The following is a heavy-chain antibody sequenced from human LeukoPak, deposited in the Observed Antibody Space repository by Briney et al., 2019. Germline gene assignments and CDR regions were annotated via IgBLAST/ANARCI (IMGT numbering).Heavy chain of an antibody. V-gene: IGHV4-59*01. D-gene: IGHD6-19*01. CDR2: MYNRGST. CDR3: ARAEKAVTGTLDS. J-gene: IGHJ4*02. CDR1: CDSISNYY. Sequence: SETLSLTCTVSCDSISNYYWSWIRQSPGKELEWIGYMYNRGSTIYNPSLKSRVTISTDTSKNQFSLRLTSVTAADTAVYYCARAEKAVTGTLDSWGQGTLITVSS.